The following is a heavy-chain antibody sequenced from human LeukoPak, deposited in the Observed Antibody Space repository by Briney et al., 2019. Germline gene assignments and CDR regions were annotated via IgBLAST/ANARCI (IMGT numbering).Heavy chain of an antibody. D-gene: IGHD6-19*01. CDR3: ARSNSGWYNWFDP. V-gene: IGHV4-39*07. J-gene: IGHJ5*02. CDR1: GGSISSSSYY. Sequence: SETLSLTCTVSGGSISSSSYYWGWICQPPGKGLEWIGSIYYSGSTHYNPSLKSRVTISVDTSKNQFSLKLSSVTAADTAVYYCARSNSGWYNWFDPWGQGTLVTVSS. CDR2: IYYSGST.